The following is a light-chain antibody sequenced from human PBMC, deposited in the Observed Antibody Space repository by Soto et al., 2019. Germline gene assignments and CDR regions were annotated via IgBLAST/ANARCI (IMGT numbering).Light chain of an antibody. CDR2: DVY. J-gene: IGLJ1*01. CDR3: SSYTISRTYI. V-gene: IGLV2-14*03. Sequence: QSVLTQPTSVSGSPGQSITISCTGTSSDVGAYNYVSWYQQHPGKAPKLMIYDVYDRPSGVSYRFSGSTSGNTASLTISGLQGEDEADYYCSSYTISRTYIFGTGTKVTVL. CDR1: SSDVGAYNY.